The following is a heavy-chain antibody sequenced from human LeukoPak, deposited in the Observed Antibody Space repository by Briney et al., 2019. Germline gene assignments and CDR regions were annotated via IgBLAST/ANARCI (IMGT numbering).Heavy chain of an antibody. CDR3: AGDGGL. Sequence: GGSLRLSCSASGFTFSSYDMHWVRQAPGKGLEWVSYIRSDSSRIYYADSVKGRFTISRDNAKKSVYLQMNSLRDEDTAVYYCAGDGGLWGQGTLVTVSS. D-gene: IGHD3-16*01. V-gene: IGHV3-48*02. CDR2: IRSDSSRI. CDR1: GFTFSSYD. J-gene: IGHJ4*02.